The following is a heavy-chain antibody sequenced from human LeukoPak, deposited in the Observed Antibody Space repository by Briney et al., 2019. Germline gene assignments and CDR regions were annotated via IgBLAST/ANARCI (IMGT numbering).Heavy chain of an antibody. CDR2: IYSGGST. CDR3: ARVGTSSGDWVRFDY. J-gene: IGHJ4*02. V-gene: IGHV3-66*01. D-gene: IGHD2-21*02. CDR1: GFTVSHNY. Sequence: GGSLRLSCAASGFTVSHNYMSWVRQAPGKGLEWVSVIYSGGSTNYADSVKGRFTISRDNSKNTLYLQMNSLRAEDTAVYYCARVGTSSGDWVRFDYWGQGTLATVSS.